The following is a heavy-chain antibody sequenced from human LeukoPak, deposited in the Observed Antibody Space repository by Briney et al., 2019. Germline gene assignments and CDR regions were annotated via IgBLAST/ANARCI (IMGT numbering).Heavy chain of an antibody. J-gene: IGHJ5*02. CDR2: INPSGGST. CDR1: GYTFTSYY. Sequence: GASVKVSCKASGYTFTSYYMHWVRQAPGQGLEWMGIINPSGGSTSYAQKFQGRVTMTRDMSTSTVYMELSSLRSEDTAVYYCARTPLRGATFFTSYPNWFDTWGQGTLVTVSS. D-gene: IGHD3-10*01. CDR3: ARTPLRGATFFTSYPNWFDT. V-gene: IGHV1-46*01.